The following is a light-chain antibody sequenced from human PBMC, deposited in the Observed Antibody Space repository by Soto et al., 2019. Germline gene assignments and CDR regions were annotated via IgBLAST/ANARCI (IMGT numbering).Light chain of an antibody. V-gene: IGLV1-44*01. CDR1: RSNVGSTT. CDR3: VSWDDSLNRYV. J-gene: IGLJ1*01. CDR2: SND. Sequence: QSVLTQPPSASGPPGQRVTIGCSGMRSNVGSTTVSWYQQLPRTAPRLLIHSNDQRPSGVPDRFSGSKSGSSASLAISGLQSEDEADYYCVSWDDSLNRYVFGSGTKVTAL.